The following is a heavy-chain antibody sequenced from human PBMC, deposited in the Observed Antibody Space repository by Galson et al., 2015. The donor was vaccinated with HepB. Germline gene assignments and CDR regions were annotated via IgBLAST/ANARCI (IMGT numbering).Heavy chain of an antibody. CDR2: IYYSGST. Sequence: TLSLTCTVSGGSISSYYWSWIRQPPGKGLEWIGYIYYSGSTNYNPSLKSRVTISVDTSKNQFSLKLSSVTATDTAVYYCARAASGSYESWGQGTLVTVSS. J-gene: IGHJ4*02. V-gene: IGHV4-59*01. CDR3: ARAASGSYES. CDR1: GGSISSYY. D-gene: IGHD1-26*01.